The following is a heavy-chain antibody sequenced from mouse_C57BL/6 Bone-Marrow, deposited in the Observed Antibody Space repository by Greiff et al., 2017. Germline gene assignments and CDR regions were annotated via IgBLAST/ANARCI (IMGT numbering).Heavy chain of an antibody. CDR3: ARRDVRYFDV. D-gene: IGHD3-3*01. CDR2: IDPSDSYT. CDR1: GYTFTSYW. V-gene: IGHV1-69*01. Sequence: QVQLQQPGAELVMPGASVKLSCKASGYTFTSYWMHWVKQRPGQGLEWIGEIDPSDSYTNYNQKFKGKSTLTVDKSSSTAYMQLSSLTSEDSAVYYCARRDVRYFDVWGTGTTVTVSS. J-gene: IGHJ1*03.